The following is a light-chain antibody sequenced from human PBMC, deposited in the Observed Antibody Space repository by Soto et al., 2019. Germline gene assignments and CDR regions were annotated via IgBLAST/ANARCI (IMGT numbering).Light chain of an antibody. CDR2: DVT. Sequence: QSALTQPASVSGSPGQSITISCTGTSSDVGGYNYVSWYQQHPGKAPKLLIYDVTNRPSGVSDRLSGSKSGNTASLTISGLQAEDEADYYCSSYTTSITYVFGTGTKLTVL. J-gene: IGLJ1*01. CDR3: SSYTTSITYV. V-gene: IGLV2-14*01. CDR1: SSDVGGYNY.